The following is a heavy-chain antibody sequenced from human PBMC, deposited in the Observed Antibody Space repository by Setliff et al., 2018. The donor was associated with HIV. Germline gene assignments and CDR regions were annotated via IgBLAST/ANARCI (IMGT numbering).Heavy chain of an antibody. J-gene: IGHJ4*02. CDR3: VRADAGLDS. V-gene: IGHV3-72*01. CDR1: GFTFSSME. CDR2: TRNKAYGYIS. Sequence: GGSLRLSCVASGFTFSSMEMNWVRLAPGKGLEWLSYITDSGSTRNKAYGYISEYAASVQGRFTISRDTSKDSLFLQMNNLKTEDTAVYYCVRADAGLDSWSQGIRVTVSS.